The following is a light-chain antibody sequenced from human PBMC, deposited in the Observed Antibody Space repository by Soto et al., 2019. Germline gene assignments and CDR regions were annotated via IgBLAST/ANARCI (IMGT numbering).Light chain of an antibody. J-gene: IGLJ1*01. CDR2: EVS. CDR3: NLYTSSNTYV. Sequence: QSALTQPPSVSGSPGQSVTISCTGTSSDVGDYNHVSWYQQSPGTVPKLIIYEVSSRPSGVPDRFSGSKSGNTASLTISGLQAEAEADYYCNLYTSSNTYVFGTGTKV. V-gene: IGLV2-18*01. CDR1: SSDVGDYNH.